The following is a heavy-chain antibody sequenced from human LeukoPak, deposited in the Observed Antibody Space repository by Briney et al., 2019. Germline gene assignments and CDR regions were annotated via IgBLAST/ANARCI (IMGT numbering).Heavy chain of an antibody. CDR2: INHSGST. CDR1: GGSFSGYY. J-gene: IGHJ6*03. CDR3: ARANYYYYMDV. Sequence: SETLSLTCAVYGGSFSGYYWSWIRQPPGKGLEWIGEINHSGSTNYNPSLKSRVTISVDTSKNQFSLKLSSVTAADTAVYYCARANYYYYMDVWGKGTPVTVSS. D-gene: IGHD5-12*01. V-gene: IGHV4-34*01.